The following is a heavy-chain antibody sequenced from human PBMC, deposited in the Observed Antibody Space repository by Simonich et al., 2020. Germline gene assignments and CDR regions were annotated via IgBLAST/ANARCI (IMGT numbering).Heavy chain of an antibody. Sequence: QVQLVQSGAEVKKPGASVKVSCKASGYTFTGYYMHWGRQAPGQGLEWRGWINPNSGGTNEEQKFQGRVTMTRDTSISTAYMELSRLRSDDTAVYYCARGGLGHWYFDLWGRGTLVTVSS. V-gene: IGHV1-2*02. J-gene: IGHJ2*01. D-gene: IGHD6-25*01. CDR3: ARGGLGHWYFDL. CDR1: GYTFTGYY. CDR2: INPNSGGT.